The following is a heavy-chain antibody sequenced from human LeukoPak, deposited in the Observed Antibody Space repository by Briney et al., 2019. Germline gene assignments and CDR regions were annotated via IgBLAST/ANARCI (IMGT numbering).Heavy chain of an antibody. Sequence: GGSLRLSCAVSGFTVSGNHVTWVRQAPGKGLAWVSTIYNTGTTNYADSVKGRFTISRDNSKNTVYLQMNSLRAEDMAIYYCAGYGGFSKWGQGTHVTVSS. V-gene: IGHV3-53*01. J-gene: IGHJ4*02. D-gene: IGHD4-23*01. CDR2: IYNTGTT. CDR3: AGYGGFSK. CDR1: GFTVSGNH.